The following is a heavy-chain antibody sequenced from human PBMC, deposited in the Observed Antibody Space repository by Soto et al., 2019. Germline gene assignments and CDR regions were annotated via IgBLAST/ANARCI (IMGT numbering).Heavy chain of an antibody. CDR1: GYTFTGYY. V-gene: IGHV1-2*04. CDR2: INPNSGGT. J-gene: IGHJ4*02. Sequence: ASVKVSCKASGYTFTGYYMHWVRQAPGQGLEWMGWINPNSGGTNYAQKFQGWVTMTRDTSISTAYMERSRLRSDDTAVYYCARGGRLLLWFGELHKGDFYFDYWGQGTLVTVSS. D-gene: IGHD3-10*01. CDR3: ARGGRLLLWFGELHKGDFYFDY.